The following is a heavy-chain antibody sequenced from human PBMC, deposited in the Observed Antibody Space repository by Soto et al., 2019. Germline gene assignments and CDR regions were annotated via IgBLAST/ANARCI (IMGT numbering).Heavy chain of an antibody. CDR2: INHSGST. Sequence: SETLSLTCAVYGGSFSGYYWSWIRQPPGKGLEWIGEINHSGSTNYNPSLKSRVTISVDTSKNQFSLKLSSVTAADTAVYYCARGVRFLEWLRDYYYYYMDVWGKGTTVTVSS. CDR1: GGSFSGYY. J-gene: IGHJ6*03. V-gene: IGHV4-34*01. CDR3: ARGVRFLEWLRDYYYYYMDV. D-gene: IGHD3-3*01.